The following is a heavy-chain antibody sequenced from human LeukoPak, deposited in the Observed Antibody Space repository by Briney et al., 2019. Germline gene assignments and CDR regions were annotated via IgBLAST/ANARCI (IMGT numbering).Heavy chain of an antibody. CDR2: IYYSGST. V-gene: IGHV4-30-4*08. D-gene: IGHD3-9*01. J-gene: IGHJ2*01. CDR1: GGSISSGDYY. Sequence: SETLSLTCTVSGGSISSGDYYWRWIRQPPGKGLEWIGYIYYSGSTYYNPSLKSRVTISVDTSKNQFSLKLSSVTAADTAVYYCARVVLGLRYFDWLLSPGYFDLWGRGTPVTVSS. CDR3: ARVVLGLRYFDWLLSPGYFDL.